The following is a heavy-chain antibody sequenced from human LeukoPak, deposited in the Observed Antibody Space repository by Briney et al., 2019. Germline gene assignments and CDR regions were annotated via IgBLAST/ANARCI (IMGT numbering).Heavy chain of an antibody. Sequence: GGSLRLSCAASGFTVSSNYMSWVRQAPGKGLEWVSVIYSGGSTYYADSVKGRFTISRDNSKNTLYLQMNSLRAEDTAVYYCARENYDFWSGHAPLRYWGQGTLVTVSS. D-gene: IGHD3-3*01. CDR1: GFTVSSNY. CDR2: IYSGGST. J-gene: IGHJ4*02. CDR3: ARENYDFWSGHAPLRY. V-gene: IGHV3-66*02.